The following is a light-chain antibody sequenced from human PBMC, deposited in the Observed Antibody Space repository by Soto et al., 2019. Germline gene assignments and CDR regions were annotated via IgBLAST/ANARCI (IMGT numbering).Light chain of an antibody. CDR2: GAS. J-gene: IGKJ1*01. CDR3: QQYGNSPQT. Sequence: EIVLTQSPGTLSLSPGERATLSCRASQSVSRSYLGWYQQKPGQAPRLLIYGASSRATGIPDRFSGSGSGTDFTLTISRLEPEDTAVYYCQQYGNSPQTFGQGTKVDI. V-gene: IGKV3-20*01. CDR1: QSVSRSY.